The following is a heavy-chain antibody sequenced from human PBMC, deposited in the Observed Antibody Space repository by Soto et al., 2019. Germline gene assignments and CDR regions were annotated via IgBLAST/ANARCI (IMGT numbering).Heavy chain of an antibody. CDR3: ARGSEWDYYYGMDV. CDR1: GFTFSSYI. D-gene: IGHD1-26*01. Sequence: EVQLVESGGGLVQPGGSLRLSCAASGFTFSSYIMNWVRQAPGKGLEWVSYISSSSSTIYYADSVKGRFTIARDNAKNSLYLQMNSLRDEDTAVYYCARGSEWDYYYGMDVWGPGTTVTVAS. V-gene: IGHV3-48*02. CDR2: ISSSSSTI. J-gene: IGHJ6*02.